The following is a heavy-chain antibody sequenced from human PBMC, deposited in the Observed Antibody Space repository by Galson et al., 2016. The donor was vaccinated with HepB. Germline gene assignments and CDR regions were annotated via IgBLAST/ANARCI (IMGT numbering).Heavy chain of an antibody. J-gene: IGHJ6*02. CDR3: ARGAYYDILTRHYYYYNGMDV. CDR2: MNPNSGDT. Sequence: SVKVSCKASGYTFTKSDINWVRQAPGQGLEWMGWMNPNSGDTGSAQKFQGRVTMTRNTSISTAYMELSSLRSEDTAVYYCARGAYYDILTRHYYYYNGMDVWGQGTTVTVSS. CDR1: GYTFTKSD. D-gene: IGHD3-9*01. V-gene: IGHV1-8*01.